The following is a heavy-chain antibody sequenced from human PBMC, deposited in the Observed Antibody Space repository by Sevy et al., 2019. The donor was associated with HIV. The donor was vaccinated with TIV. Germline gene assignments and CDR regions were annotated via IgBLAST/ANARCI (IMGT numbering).Heavy chain of an antibody. D-gene: IGHD5-18*01. CDR3: ARGKSGYGYALNY. V-gene: IGHV3-66*01. Sequence: GGSLRLSCAASGFTFRSYAMNWVRQAPGKGLEGVSVIYSDGTTYHADSVKDRFTISRDNSKNTLYLQMNSLRAEDTAVYYCARGKSGYGYALNYWGQGTLVTVSS. CDR2: IYSDGTT. J-gene: IGHJ4*02. CDR1: GFTFRSYA.